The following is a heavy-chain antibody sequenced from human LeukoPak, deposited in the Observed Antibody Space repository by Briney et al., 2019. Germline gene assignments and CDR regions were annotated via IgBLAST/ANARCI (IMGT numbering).Heavy chain of an antibody. V-gene: IGHV4-39*01. CDR3: ARHGEEYQLLTPFDY. CDR1: GASISSGGYY. J-gene: IGHJ4*02. D-gene: IGHD2-2*01. CDR2: IYYSGST. Sequence: PSETLSLTCTVSGASISSGGYYWGWLRQPPGKGLEWIGSIYYSGSTYYNPSLKSRVTISVDTSKNQFSLKLSSVTAADTAVYYCARHGEEYQLLTPFDYWGQGTLVTVSS.